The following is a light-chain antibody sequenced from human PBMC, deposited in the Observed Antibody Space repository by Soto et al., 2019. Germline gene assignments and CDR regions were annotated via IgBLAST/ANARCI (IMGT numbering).Light chain of an antibody. CDR2: EVS. Sequence: QSVLTQPPSASGSPGQSVPISCTGTSSDVGGYNFVSWYQQHPGKAPKLIIYEVSERPSGVPDRFSGSKAGNTAYLTVSGLQADHEADYYCSSYAGSNFNVFGIGTKVTVL. J-gene: IGLJ1*01. CDR1: SSDVGGYNF. V-gene: IGLV2-8*01. CDR3: SSYAGSNFNV.